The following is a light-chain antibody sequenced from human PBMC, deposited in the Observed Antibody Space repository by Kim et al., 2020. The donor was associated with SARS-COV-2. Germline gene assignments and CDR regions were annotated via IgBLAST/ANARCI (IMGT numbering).Light chain of an antibody. J-gene: IGLJ1*01. Sequence: QSALTQPRSVSGSPGQSVTISCTGTGNDVGGYNYVSWYQQHPDKVPKLIMFDVTERPSGVPDRFSGSKTISGLQAEDEADYYCCSFSGTNTGVFG. CDR3: CSFSGTNTGV. CDR1: GNDVGGYNY. CDR2: DVT. V-gene: IGLV2-11*01.